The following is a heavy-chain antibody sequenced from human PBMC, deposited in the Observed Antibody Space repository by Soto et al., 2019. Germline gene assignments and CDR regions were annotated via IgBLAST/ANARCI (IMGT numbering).Heavy chain of an antibody. CDR3: AKSHNASGWYVTTDC. J-gene: IGHJ4*02. D-gene: IGHD6-19*01. V-gene: IGHV3-9*01. CDR1: GFTFGDYA. Sequence: EVQLVESGGGLVQPGRSLRLSCAASGFTFGDYAMQWVRQAPGKGLEWVSAISWNSGSIDYADSVKGRFTISRDNAKNSLDLQMNSLRAEYTALYYCAKSHNASGWYVTTDCGGRGTRVTVAS. CDR2: ISWNSGSI.